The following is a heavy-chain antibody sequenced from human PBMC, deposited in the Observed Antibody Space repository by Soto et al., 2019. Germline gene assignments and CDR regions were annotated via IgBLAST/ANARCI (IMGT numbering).Heavy chain of an antibody. V-gene: IGHV4-34*01. CDR1: GGSFSGYY. J-gene: IGHJ5*02. CDR3: ARAGDYYGSGSAYNWFDP. CDR2: INQSGST. Sequence: QVQLQQWGAGLLKPSETLSLTCAVYGGSFSGYYWSWIRQPPGKGLEWIGEINQSGSTNYHPSLKSRVTISVDTAKNQFSLKLSSGTAADTAVYYCARAGDYYGSGSAYNWFDPWGQGTLVTVSS. D-gene: IGHD3-10*01.